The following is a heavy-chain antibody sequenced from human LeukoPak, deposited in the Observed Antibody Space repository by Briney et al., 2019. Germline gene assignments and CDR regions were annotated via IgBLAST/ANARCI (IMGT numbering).Heavy chain of an antibody. V-gene: IGHV3-23*01. CDR1: GFTFTSYG. Sequence: GGSLRLSCAASGFTFTSYGMHWVRQAPGKGLEWVSAISGSGGSTYYADSVKGRFTISRDNSKNTLYLQMNSLRAEDTAVYYCAKGATYYYGSGSYPGAHWGQGTLVTVSS. J-gene: IGHJ4*02. D-gene: IGHD3-10*01. CDR3: AKGATYYYGSGSYPGAH. CDR2: ISGSGGST.